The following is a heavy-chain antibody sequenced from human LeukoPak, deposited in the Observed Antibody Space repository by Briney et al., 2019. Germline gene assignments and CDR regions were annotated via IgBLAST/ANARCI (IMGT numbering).Heavy chain of an antibody. CDR3: ARQYSDYSKYWFDP. D-gene: IGHD4-11*01. Sequence: ASVKVSCKASRYTFTNNWMHWVRQTPGQGPEWMGLISPTGGSTAYAQKFQGRVTLTRDMSTSTDYLELSSLRSEDTAVYYCARQYSDYSKYWFDPWGQGTLVTVSS. J-gene: IGHJ5*02. V-gene: IGHV1-46*01. CDR2: ISPTGGST. CDR1: RYTFTNNW.